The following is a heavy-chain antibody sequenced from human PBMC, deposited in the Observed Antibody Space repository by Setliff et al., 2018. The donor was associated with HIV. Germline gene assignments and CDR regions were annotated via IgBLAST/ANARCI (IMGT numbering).Heavy chain of an antibody. J-gene: IGHJ4*02. D-gene: IGHD3-22*01. CDR2: ISNDGSKK. CDR3: AKEPVRGYDSSGYYDY. Sequence: GGSLRLSCVVSGFTFTTYGMYWVRQAPGKGLEWVAVISNDGSKKYYVDSVKGRFTISRDNRKNSLYLQMNSLRTEDTALYYCAKEPVRGYDSSGYYDYWGQGTLVTVS. CDR1: GFTFTTYG. V-gene: IGHV3-30*18.